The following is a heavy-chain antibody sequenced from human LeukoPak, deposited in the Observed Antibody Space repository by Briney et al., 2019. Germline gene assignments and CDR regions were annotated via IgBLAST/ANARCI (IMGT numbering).Heavy chain of an antibody. Sequence: GASVKVSCKASGYTFTGYYMHWVRQAPGQGLEWMGWINPNSGGTNYAQKFQGRVTMTRDTSISTAYMELSRLRSDDTAVYYCARGKVGATWNAFDIWGQGTMVTVSS. J-gene: IGHJ3*02. CDR2: INPNSGGT. CDR1: GYTFTGYY. V-gene: IGHV1-2*02. CDR3: ARGKVGATWNAFDI. D-gene: IGHD1-26*01.